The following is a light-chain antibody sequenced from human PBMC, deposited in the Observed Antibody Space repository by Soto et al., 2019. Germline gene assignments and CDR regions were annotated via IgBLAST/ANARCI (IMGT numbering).Light chain of an antibody. J-gene: IGLJ1*01. CDR3: SSYTSNTALV. Sequence: QSALTQPASVSGSPGQSITISCTGTSSDVGGYNYVSWYQHHPGKAPKLMISEVSTRPSGVSNRFSGSKSGNTASLTISGLQAEDEADYYCSSYTSNTALVFGTGTKVTVL. V-gene: IGLV2-14*01. CDR1: SSDVGGYNY. CDR2: EVS.